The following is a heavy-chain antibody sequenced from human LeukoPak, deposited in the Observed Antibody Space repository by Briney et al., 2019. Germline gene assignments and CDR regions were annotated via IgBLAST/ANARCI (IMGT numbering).Heavy chain of an antibody. J-gene: IGHJ4*02. Sequence: PSETLSLTCTVSGGSISSSSYYWGWIRQPPGKGLEWIGSIFYSGSTYYNPSLKSPVTISVDTSKNQFSLTLSSVTAADTAVYFCARIYGSGSYPHYSDYWGQGTLVTVSS. D-gene: IGHD3-10*01. V-gene: IGHV4-39*01. CDR3: ARIYGSGSYPHYSDY. CDR2: IFYSGST. CDR1: GGSISSSSYY.